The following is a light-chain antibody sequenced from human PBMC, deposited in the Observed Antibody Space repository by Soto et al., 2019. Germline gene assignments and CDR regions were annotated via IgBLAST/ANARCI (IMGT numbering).Light chain of an antibody. CDR3: CSSGGSPTYV. CDR1: SSDVGGYDY. V-gene: IGLV2-23*02. J-gene: IGLJ1*01. CDR2: EVN. Sequence: QSALTQPASVSGSPGQSITISCTGTSSDVGGYDYVSWYQQHPGKAPKLMIFEVNKRPSGVSNRFSGPKSGNTASLTISGLKVEDEADYYCCSSGGSPTYVFGTGTKVTVL.